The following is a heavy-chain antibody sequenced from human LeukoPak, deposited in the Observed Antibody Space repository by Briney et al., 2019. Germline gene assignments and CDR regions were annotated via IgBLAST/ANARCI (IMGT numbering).Heavy chain of an antibody. J-gene: IGHJ4*02. CDR3: AGAPDYYDSSGYSYFDY. D-gene: IGHD3-22*01. CDR1: GFTFSSYA. CDR2: ISYDGSNK. Sequence: GGSLRLSCAAAGFTFSSYAMHWVRQAPVKGLEWVTVISYDGSNKYYADSVKGRFTISRDNSKNTLYLQMNSLRAEDTAVYYCAGAPDYYDSSGYSYFDYWGQGTLVTVSS. V-gene: IGHV3-30*04.